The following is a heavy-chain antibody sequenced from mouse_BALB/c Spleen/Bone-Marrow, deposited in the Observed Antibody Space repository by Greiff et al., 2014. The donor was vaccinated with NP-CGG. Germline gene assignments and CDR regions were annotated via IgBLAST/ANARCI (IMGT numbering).Heavy chain of an antibody. CDR2: INPTNGRS. J-gene: IGHJ4*01. V-gene: IGHV1S81*02. CDR3: ARRGEYYGAMDY. D-gene: IGHD1-1*01. Sequence: VKLQESGAELVKPGASVKLSCRASGYTFNNYWMHWVKQRPGQGLEWIGEINPTNGRSDYNEKFKRKATLTVDKSSSAAYMQLSSLTSEDSAVYYCARRGEYYGAMDYWGQGTSVTVSS. CDR1: GYTFNNYW.